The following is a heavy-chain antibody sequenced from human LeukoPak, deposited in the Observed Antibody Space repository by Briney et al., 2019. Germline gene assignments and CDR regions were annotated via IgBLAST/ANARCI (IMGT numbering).Heavy chain of an antibody. CDR1: GGFISSYY. CDR2: IYYSGST. V-gene: IGHV4-59*01. Sequence: ASETLSLTCTVSGGFISSYYWSWIRQPPGKGLEWIGYIYYSGSTNYNPSLKSRVTISVDTSKNQFSLKLSSVTAADTAVYYCARDRLTSLDYWGQGTLVTVSS. J-gene: IGHJ4*02. CDR3: ARDRLTSLDY. D-gene: IGHD3-9*01.